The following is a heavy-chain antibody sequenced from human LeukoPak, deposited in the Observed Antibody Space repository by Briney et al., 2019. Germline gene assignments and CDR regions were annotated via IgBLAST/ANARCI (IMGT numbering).Heavy chain of an antibody. Sequence: PSETLSLTCTVSGGSISSYYLSWIRQPPGKGLEWIGYIYYSGSTNYNPSLKSRVTISVDTSKNQFSLKLSSVTAADTAVYYCARTLAVAGSYYFDFWGQGTLVTVSS. D-gene: IGHD6-19*01. J-gene: IGHJ4*02. CDR2: IYYSGST. CDR3: ARTLAVAGSYYFDF. CDR1: GGSISSYY. V-gene: IGHV4-59*01.